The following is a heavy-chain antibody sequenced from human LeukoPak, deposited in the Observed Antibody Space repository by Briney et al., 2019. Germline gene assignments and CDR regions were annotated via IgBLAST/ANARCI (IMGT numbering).Heavy chain of an antibody. CDR2: ISYDATNK. CDR1: GFTFSSSD. CDR3: ARDRKIQAPPTFDC. Sequence: SGGSLRLSCAASGFTFSSSDMHWVRQAPGKGLEWVAVISYDATNKYYADSVKGRFTISRDNSKNTLYLQMNSLRAEDTAVYYCARDRKIQAPPTFDCWGQGTLVTVSS. J-gene: IGHJ4*02. D-gene: IGHD5-18*01. V-gene: IGHV3-30*03.